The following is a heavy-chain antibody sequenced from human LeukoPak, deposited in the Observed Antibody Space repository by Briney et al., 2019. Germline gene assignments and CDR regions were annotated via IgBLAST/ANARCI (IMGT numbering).Heavy chain of an antibody. V-gene: IGHV3-7*01. CDR3: ARDVGYNRFDQ. D-gene: IGHD5-24*01. CDR1: GFTFSNYW. Sequence: GGSLRLSCAASGFTFSNYWMTWVRQAPEKGLEWVANINQHGRATFYGDSVKGRFTISRDNAENSLYLQMSSLRAEDTAVYFCARDVGYNRFDQWGQGTLVTVSS. CDR2: INQHGRAT. J-gene: IGHJ4*02.